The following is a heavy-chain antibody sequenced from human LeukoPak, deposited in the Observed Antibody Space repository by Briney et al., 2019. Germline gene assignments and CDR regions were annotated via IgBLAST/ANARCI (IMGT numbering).Heavy chain of an antibody. CDR2: IYYSGST. J-gene: IGHJ5*02. CDR1: GGSISSSSYY. Sequence: SETLSLTCTVSGGSISSSSYYWGWIRQPPGKGLEWIGSIYYSGSTYYNPSLKSRVTISVDTSKNQFSLKLSSVTAADTAVYYCARTVRPEYQLLSEWFDPWGQGTLVTVSS. V-gene: IGHV4-39*01. CDR3: ARTVRPEYQLLSEWFDP. D-gene: IGHD2-2*01.